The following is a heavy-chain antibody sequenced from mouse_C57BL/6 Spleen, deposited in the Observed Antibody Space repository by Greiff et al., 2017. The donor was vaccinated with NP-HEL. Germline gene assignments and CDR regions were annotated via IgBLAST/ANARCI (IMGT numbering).Heavy chain of an antibody. D-gene: IGHD1-1*01. Sequence: LVESGAELAKPGASVKLSCKASGYTFTSYWMHWVKQRPGQGLEWIGYINPSSGYTKYNQKFKDKATLTADKSSSTAYMQLSSLTYEDSAVYYCANYYGSSYYAMDYWGQGTSVTVSS. J-gene: IGHJ4*01. CDR1: GYTFTSYW. V-gene: IGHV1-7*01. CDR2: INPSSGYT. CDR3: ANYYGSSYYAMDY.